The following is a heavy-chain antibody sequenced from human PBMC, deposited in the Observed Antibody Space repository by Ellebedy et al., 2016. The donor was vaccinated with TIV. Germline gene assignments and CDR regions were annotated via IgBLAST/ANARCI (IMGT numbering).Heavy chain of an antibody. CDR2: ISGSGDNT. CDR3: VAFTVNFDF. CDR1: GFTFATYA. Sequence: GGSLRLXXAASGFTFATYAMSWVRQAPGKGLEWVSAISGSGDNTYYADSVKGRFTISRDNSKNTLYLQLNSLRAEDTAIYYCVAFTVNFDFWGQGTPVTVSS. V-gene: IGHV3-23*01. J-gene: IGHJ4*02. D-gene: IGHD3-3*02.